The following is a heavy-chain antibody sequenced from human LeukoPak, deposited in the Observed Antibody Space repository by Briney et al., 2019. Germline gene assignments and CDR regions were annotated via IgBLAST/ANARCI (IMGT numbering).Heavy chain of an antibody. CDR1: GYTFTSYD. Sequence: ASVKVSCKASGYTFTSYDINWVRQATGQGLEWMGWMNPNSGNTGYAQKFQGRVTMTRYTSISTAYMELSSLRSEDTAVYYCARVDYYGSGPGMDVWGQGTTVTVSS. CDR2: MNPNSGNT. D-gene: IGHD3-10*01. CDR3: ARVDYYGSGPGMDV. V-gene: IGHV1-8*01. J-gene: IGHJ6*02.